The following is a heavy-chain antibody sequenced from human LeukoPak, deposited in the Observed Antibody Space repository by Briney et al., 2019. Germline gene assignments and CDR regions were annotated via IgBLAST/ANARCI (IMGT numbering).Heavy chain of an antibody. CDR2: IKQDGSEK. V-gene: IGHV3-7*01. CDR1: GFTFSSYW. Sequence: PGGSLRLSCAASGFTFSSYWMSWVRQAPGKGLEWVANIKQDGSEKYYVDSVKGRFTISRDNAQNSLYLQMNSLRAEDTAVYYCARYQRLDYMDVWGKGTTVTISS. J-gene: IGHJ6*03. D-gene: IGHD6-19*01. CDR3: ARYQRLDYMDV.